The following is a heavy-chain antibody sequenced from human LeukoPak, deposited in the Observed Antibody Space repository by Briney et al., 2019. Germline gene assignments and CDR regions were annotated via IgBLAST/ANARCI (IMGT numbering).Heavy chain of an antibody. D-gene: IGHD5-12*01. V-gene: IGHV1-18*01. J-gene: IGHJ4*02. Sequence: ASVKVSCKASSYSFNRYGISWVRQAPGQGLEWMGWISGYNGNTNYAQKFLGRVSMTADTSTSTAYMELRSLTSDDTAVYYCARSGRGTYHYFDLWGQGTLVTVSS. CDR2: ISGYNGNT. CDR3: ARSGRGTYHYFDL. CDR1: SYSFNRYG.